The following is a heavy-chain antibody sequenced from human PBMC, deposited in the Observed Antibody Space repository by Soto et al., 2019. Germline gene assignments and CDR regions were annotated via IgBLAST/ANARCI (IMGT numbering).Heavy chain of an antibody. CDR3: ARGGYNWNDVTDY. CDR2: IYYRGST. Sequence: QVQLQESGPGLVKPSETLSLTCIVSGGSISNYYWSWIRQPPGKGLEWIGYIYYRGSTNYNPSLNSRVTISVDTSKNKFSLKLSSVTAADTAVYYCARGGYNWNDVTDYWGQGTLVTVSS. J-gene: IGHJ4*02. V-gene: IGHV4-59*01. D-gene: IGHD1-20*01. CDR1: GGSISNYY.